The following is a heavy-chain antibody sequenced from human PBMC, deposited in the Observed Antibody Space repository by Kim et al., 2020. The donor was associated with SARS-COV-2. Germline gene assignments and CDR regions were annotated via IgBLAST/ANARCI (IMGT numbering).Heavy chain of an antibody. J-gene: IGHJ4*02. CDR3: ARDFPAIEFDY. CDR2: K. Sequence: KYYVDSVKGRFTISRDNAKNSLYLQMNSLRAEDTAVYYCARDFPAIEFDYWGQGTLVTVSS. V-gene: IGHV3-7*01.